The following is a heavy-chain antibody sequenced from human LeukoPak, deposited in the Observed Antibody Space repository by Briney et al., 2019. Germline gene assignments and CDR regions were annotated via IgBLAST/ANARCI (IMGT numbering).Heavy chain of an antibody. D-gene: IGHD1-1*01. CDR2: INSYGNST. CDR3: ASYRSNAY. Sequence: GLECVSRINSYGNSTNYADSVKGRFTISRDNAKNTLYLQMNSLRAEDTAVYYCASYRSNAYWGQGTLVTVSS. J-gene: IGHJ4*02. V-gene: IGHV3-74*01.